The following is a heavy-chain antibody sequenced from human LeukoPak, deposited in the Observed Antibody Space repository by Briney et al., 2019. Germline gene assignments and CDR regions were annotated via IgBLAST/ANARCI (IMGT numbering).Heavy chain of an antibody. J-gene: IGHJ3*02. V-gene: IGHV4-59*01. CDR2: IYYSGST. D-gene: IGHD5-24*01. Sequence: PSETLSLTCTVSGGSISSYYWSWIRQPPGKGLEWIGYIYYSGSTNYNPSLKSRVTISVDTSKNQFSLKLSSVTAADTAVYYCAGYLGEKTAFDIWGQGTMVTVSS. CDR1: GGSISSYY. CDR3: AGYLGEKTAFDI.